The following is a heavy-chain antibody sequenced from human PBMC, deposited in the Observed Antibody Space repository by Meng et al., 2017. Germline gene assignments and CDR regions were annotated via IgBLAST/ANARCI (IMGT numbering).Heavy chain of an antibody. Sequence: VPLVQSGAEVKRPGSSVKVSWKASGGTFSRYAISWVRQAPGRGLEWMGGIIPIFGTANYAQKFQGRVTITADKSTSTAYMELSSLRSEDTAVYYCARDGVGATEGYFDYWGQGTLVTVSS. CDR2: IIPIFGTA. D-gene: IGHD1-26*01. V-gene: IGHV1-69*06. J-gene: IGHJ4*02. CDR1: GGTFSRYA. CDR3: ARDGVGATEGYFDY.